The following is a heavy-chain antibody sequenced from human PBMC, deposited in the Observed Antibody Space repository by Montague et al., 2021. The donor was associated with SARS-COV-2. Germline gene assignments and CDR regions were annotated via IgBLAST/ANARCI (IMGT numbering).Heavy chain of an antibody. V-gene: IGHV4-34*01. CDR2: ITHIRST. CDR1: GGSFSGYY. Sequence: SETLSLTCAGYGGSFSGYYWTWVRQPPGKGLEWIGEITHIRSTNYNPSLKSRVSISVDTSNNQFSLRVASVTAADTAVYYCARGSASAWEVLDSWGQGTVVT. CDR3: ARGSASAWEVLDS. D-gene: IGHD1-26*01. J-gene: IGHJ5*01.